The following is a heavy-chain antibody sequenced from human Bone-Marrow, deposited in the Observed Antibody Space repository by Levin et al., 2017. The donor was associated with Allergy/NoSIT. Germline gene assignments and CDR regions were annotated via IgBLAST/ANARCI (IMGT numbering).Heavy chain of an antibody. D-gene: IGHD4-17*01. CDR2: INQDGSET. CDR1: GFTFSSYW. V-gene: IGHV3-7*01. Sequence: QAGGSLRLSCAASGFTFSSYWMSWVRQAPGKGLEWVANINQDGSETKNVDSVKGRFTISRDNAKNSVYLEMISLRAEDTAVYYCSRDGGDYGDYGSHSYYFYGLDVWGPGATVSVSS. CDR3: SRDGGDYGDYGSHSYYFYGLDV. J-gene: IGHJ6*02.